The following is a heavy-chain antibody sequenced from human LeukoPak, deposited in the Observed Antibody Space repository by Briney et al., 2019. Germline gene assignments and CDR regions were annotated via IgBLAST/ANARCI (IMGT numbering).Heavy chain of an antibody. D-gene: IGHD2-2*01. CDR1: GGTFSSYA. J-gene: IGHJ5*02. V-gene: IGHV1-69*06. Sequence: SVKVSCKASGGTFSSYAISWVRQAPGQGLEWMGGIIPIFGTANYAQKFQGRVTITADKSTSTAYMELSSLRSEDTAVYYCARDDPLIGSSTRVHVDQFDPWGQGTLVTVSS. CDR2: IIPIFGTA. CDR3: ARDDPLIGSSTRVHVDQFDP.